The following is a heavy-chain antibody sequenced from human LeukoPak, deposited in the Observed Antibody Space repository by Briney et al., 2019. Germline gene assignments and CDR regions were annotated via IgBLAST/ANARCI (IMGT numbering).Heavy chain of an antibody. CDR3: ARGNYYGSGSYFYYYYYMDV. V-gene: IGHV4-34*01. CDR1: GGSLSSYY. D-gene: IGHD3-10*01. J-gene: IGHJ6*03. Sequence: KSSETLSLTCTVSGGSLSSYYWNWIRQPPGKGLEWIGEINHSGSTNYNPSLKSRVTISVDTSKNQFSLKLSSVTAADTAVYYCARGNYYGSGSYFYYYYYMDVWGKGTTVTVSS. CDR2: INHSGST.